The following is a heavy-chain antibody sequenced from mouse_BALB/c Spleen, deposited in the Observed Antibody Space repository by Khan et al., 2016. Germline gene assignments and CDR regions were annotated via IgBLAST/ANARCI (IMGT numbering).Heavy chain of an antibody. CDR2: INPDSSTI. CDR3: SGNCDYSMVY. J-gene: IGHJ4*01. D-gene: IGHD4-1*01. CDR1: GFDFSRYW. Sequence: EVKLLESGGGLVKPGGSLKLSCAASGFDFSRYWMSWVRQAPGKGLEWIGEINPDSSTINYTPSIKDKFIISRYNAKNTLFLQWSILRSETTALSYFSGNCDYSMVYWSQGTSVTGSS. V-gene: IGHV4-1*02.